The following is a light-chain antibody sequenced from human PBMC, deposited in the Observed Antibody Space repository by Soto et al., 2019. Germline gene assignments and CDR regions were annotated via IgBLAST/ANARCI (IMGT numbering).Light chain of an antibody. J-gene: IGKJ2*01. CDR2: DAS. CDR3: QQRSTWQYT. Sequence: LAQSPAPLSLSPGQRATLSCKASQDVSIFLAWYQQKPGRAPRLLIHDASNWATGVPARFSGSGSGRDFTLTITGLEPEDVAVYYCQQRSTWQYTFGHGNKLEF. V-gene: IGKV3-11*02. CDR1: QDVSIF.